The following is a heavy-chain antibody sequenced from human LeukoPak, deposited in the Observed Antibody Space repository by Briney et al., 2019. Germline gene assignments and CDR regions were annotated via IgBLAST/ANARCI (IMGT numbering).Heavy chain of an antibody. D-gene: IGHD2-2*01. CDR3: ARGRGIVVVPAATYYFDY. Sequence: ASVKVSCEASGYTFTSYDINWVRQATGQGLEWMGWMNPNSGNTGYAQKFQGRVTITRNTSISTAYMELSSLRSEDTAVYYCARGRGIVVVPAATYYFDYWGQGTLVTVSS. J-gene: IGHJ4*02. V-gene: IGHV1-8*03. CDR2: MNPNSGNT. CDR1: GYTFTSYD.